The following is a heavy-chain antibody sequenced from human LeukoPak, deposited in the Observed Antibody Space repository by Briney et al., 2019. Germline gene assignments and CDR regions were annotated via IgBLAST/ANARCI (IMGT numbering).Heavy chain of an antibody. CDR1: GFTFSSYG. V-gene: IGHV3-23*01. Sequence: GGTLRLSCAASGFTFSSYGMSWVRQAPGKGLEWVSAISGSGGSTYYADSVKGRFTISRDNSKNTLYLQMNSLRAEDTAVYYCARYYSQYSRENWFDPWGQGTLVTVSS. CDR2: ISGSGGST. CDR3: ARYYSQYSRENWFDP. J-gene: IGHJ5*02. D-gene: IGHD6-6*01.